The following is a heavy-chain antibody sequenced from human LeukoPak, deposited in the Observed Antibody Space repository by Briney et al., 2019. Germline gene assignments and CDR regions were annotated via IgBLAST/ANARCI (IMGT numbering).Heavy chain of an antibody. CDR3: ASNWNYVRGYGMDV. D-gene: IGHD1-7*01. CDR1: GFTFSSYW. V-gene: IGHV3-7*01. CDR2: TKQDGSEK. J-gene: IGHJ6*02. Sequence: PGGSLRLSCAASGFTFSSYWMSWVRQTPGKGLEWVANTKQDGSEKHYVDSVKGRFTISRDNAKNSLYLQMSSLRAEDTAVYYCASNWNYVRGYGMDVWGQGTTVTVSS.